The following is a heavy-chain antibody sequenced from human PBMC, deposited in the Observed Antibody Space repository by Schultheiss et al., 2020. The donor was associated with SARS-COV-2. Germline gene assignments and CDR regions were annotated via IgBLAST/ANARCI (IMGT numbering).Heavy chain of an antibody. CDR1: GYTFTSYA. CDR3: ARDVGYRNGDYYYALDV. CDR2: INAGNGNT. Sequence: ASVKVSCKASGYTFTSYAMHWVRQAPGQRLEWMGWINAGNGNTKYSQKFQGRVTITTDTSTSTAYMELRSLRSDDTAVYYCARDVGYRNGDYYYALDVWGQGTTVTVSS. D-gene: IGHD5-18*01. V-gene: IGHV1-3*01. J-gene: IGHJ6*02.